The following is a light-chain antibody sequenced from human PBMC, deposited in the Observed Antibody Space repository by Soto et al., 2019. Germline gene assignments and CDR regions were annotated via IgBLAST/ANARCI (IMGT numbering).Light chain of an antibody. J-gene: IGLJ3*02. CDR2: RND. CDR3: AAWDDSLSALV. Sequence: QSVLTQPPSASGTPGQRVTISCSGSSSNIESNYVYWYQQLPGSAPKLLIYRNDQLPSGVPDRFSGSKSGTSASLAISGLRSEDEADYYCAAWDDSLSALVFGGGTKLTVL. V-gene: IGLV1-47*01. CDR1: SSNIESNY.